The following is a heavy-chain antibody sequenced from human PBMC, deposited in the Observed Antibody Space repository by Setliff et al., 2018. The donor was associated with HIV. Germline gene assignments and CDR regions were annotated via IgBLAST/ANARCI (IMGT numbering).Heavy chain of an antibody. Sequence: GESLTISCTASGFTFSDYYMDWVRQAPGKGLEWVGRTRNKANSYTTEYAASVKGRFTISRDDPKNSVYLQMNSLKIEDTAVYYCTREVQGGMDVWGQGTTVTVSS. V-gene: IGHV3-72*01. CDR3: TREVQGGMDV. CDR2: TRNKANSYTT. CDR1: GFTFSDYY. J-gene: IGHJ6*02.